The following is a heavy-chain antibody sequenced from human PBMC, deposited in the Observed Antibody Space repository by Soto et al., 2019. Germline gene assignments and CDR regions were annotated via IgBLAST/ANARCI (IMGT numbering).Heavy chain of an antibody. CDR1: GDSVSSNSAS. V-gene: IGHV6-1*01. CDR3: ARDQVVPAAIGQKTYNWFDP. Sequence: SQTLSLTCAISGDSVSSNSASWNLIRQSPSRGLEWLGRTYYRSKWYNDYAVSVKSRITINPDTSKNQFSLQLNSVTPEDTAVYYRARDQVVPAAIGQKTYNWFDPWGQGTLVTVSS. J-gene: IGHJ5*02. D-gene: IGHD2-2*02. CDR2: TYYRSKWYN.